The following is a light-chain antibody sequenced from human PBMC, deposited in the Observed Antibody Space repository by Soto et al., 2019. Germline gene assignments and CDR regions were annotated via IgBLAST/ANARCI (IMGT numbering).Light chain of an antibody. V-gene: IGLV1-40*01. Sequence: QSVLTQPPSVSGAPGQRVTISCTGSSSNIGAGYDVHWYQQLPGTAPKLLIYGNSNRPSGVPDRFSGSKSGTSASLAITGLQAEDEADYYCQSYDSSLSCSGSVVFGGGTKLTVL. J-gene: IGLJ2*01. CDR3: QSYDSSLSCSGSVV. CDR1: SSNIGAGYD. CDR2: GNS.